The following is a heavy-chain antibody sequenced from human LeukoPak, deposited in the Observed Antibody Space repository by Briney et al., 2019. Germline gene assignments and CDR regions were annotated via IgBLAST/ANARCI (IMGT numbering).Heavy chain of an antibody. Sequence: PGGSLRLSCAASGFTFSSYGMHWVRQAPGKGLERVAVIWYDGSNKYYADSVKGRFTISRDNSRNTLYLQMNSLRAEDTAVYYCARDYFVHDFWSGYRYFDYWGQGTLVTVSS. V-gene: IGHV3-33*01. CDR1: GFTFSSYG. J-gene: IGHJ4*02. CDR3: ARDYFVHDFWSGYRYFDY. CDR2: IWYDGSNK. D-gene: IGHD3-3*01.